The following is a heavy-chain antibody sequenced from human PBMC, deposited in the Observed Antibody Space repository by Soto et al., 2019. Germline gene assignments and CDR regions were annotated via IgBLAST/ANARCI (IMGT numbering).Heavy chain of an antibody. Sequence: SGPTLVNPTQTLTLTCTFSGFSLSTSGVGVGWIRQPPGKALEWLALIYWNDDKRYSPSLKSRLTITKDTSKNQVVLTMTNMDPVDTATYYCVHFYCSGGSCANPTQFDYWGQGTLVTVSS. D-gene: IGHD2-15*01. CDR3: VHFYCSGGSCANPTQFDY. CDR2: IYWNDDK. V-gene: IGHV2-5*01. CDR1: GFSLSTSGVG. J-gene: IGHJ4*02.